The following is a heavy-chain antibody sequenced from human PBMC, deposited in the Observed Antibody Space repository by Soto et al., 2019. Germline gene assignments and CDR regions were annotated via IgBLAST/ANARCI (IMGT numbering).Heavy chain of an antibody. D-gene: IGHD6-13*01. Sequence: TSETLSLTCAVYGGSFSGYYWSWIRQPPGKGLEWIGEINHSGSTNYNPSLKSRVTISVDTSKNQFSLKLSSVTAADTAVYYCARAPRQLVHLSYYYYYGMDVWGQGTTVTVS. CDR3: ARAPRQLVHLSYYYYYGMDV. V-gene: IGHV4-34*01. CDR1: GGSFSGYY. CDR2: INHSGST. J-gene: IGHJ6*02.